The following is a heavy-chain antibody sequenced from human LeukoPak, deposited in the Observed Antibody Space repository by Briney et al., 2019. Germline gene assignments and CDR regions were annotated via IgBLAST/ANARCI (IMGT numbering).Heavy chain of an antibody. J-gene: IGHJ6*02. D-gene: IGHD3-9*01. Sequence: GASVKVSCKASGYTFTSYGISWVRQAPGQGLEWMGWISAYNGNTNYAQKLQGRVTMTTGTSTSTAYMELRSLRSDDTAVYYCARDPRGLRYFDWLHYYGMDVWGQGTTVTVSS. CDR2: ISAYNGNT. CDR3: ARDPRGLRYFDWLHYYGMDV. CDR1: GYTFTSYG. V-gene: IGHV1-18*01.